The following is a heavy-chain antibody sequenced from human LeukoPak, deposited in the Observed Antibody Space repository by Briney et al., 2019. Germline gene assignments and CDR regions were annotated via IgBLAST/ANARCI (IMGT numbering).Heavy chain of an antibody. V-gene: IGHV4-59*12. CDR1: GGSISSYY. CDR2: IYYSGST. Sequence: SETLSLTCTVSGGSISSYYWSWIRQPPGKGLEWIGYIYYSGSTNYNPSLKSRVTISVDTSKNQFSLKLSSVTAADTAVYYCARDVDSGSYWYFDLWGRGTLVTVSS. D-gene: IGHD1-26*01. CDR3: ARDVDSGSYWYFDL. J-gene: IGHJ2*01.